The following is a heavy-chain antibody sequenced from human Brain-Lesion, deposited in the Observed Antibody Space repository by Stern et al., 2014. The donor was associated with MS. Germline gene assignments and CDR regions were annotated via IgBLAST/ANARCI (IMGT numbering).Heavy chain of an antibody. V-gene: IGHV4-61*02. Sequence: VQLVESGPGLVKPSQTLSLSYTVSGGSISSGGYYWSWIRQPAGKGLEWIGRIFNSGSTRYNPSLKSRVTISKDPSKNQFSLRLNPMTAADTAVYYCARGRVVPGFQYYATDVWGQGTTVIVSS. CDR2: IFNSGST. D-gene: IGHD2-2*01. CDR1: GGSISSGGYY. CDR3: ARGRVVPGFQYYATDV. J-gene: IGHJ6*02.